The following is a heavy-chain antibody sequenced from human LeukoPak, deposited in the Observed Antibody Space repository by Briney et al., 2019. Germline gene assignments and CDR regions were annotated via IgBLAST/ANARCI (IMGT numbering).Heavy chain of an antibody. CDR3: ARGQKYTSGYTVTELGSRYFDY. CDR2: IYTSGST. D-gene: IGHD5-18*01. V-gene: IGHV4-4*07. Sequence: PSETLSLTCTVSGGSISSYYWSWIRQPAGKGLGWIGRIYTSGSTNYNPSLKSRVTMSVDTSKNQFSLKLSSVTAADTAVYYCARGQKYTSGYTVTELGSRYFDYWGQGTLVTVSS. CDR1: GGSISSYY. J-gene: IGHJ4*02.